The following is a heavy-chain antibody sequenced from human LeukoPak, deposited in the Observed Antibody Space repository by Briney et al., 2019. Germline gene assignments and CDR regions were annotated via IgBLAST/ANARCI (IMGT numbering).Heavy chain of an antibody. CDR2: MNPNSGNT. CDR1: GYTFTSYD. CDR3: ASPPVPQAAAITPGYFYYYMDV. D-gene: IGHD6-13*01. Sequence: ASVKVSCKASGYTFTSYDINWVRQATGQGLEWMGWMNPNSGNTGYAQKFQGRVTITRNTSISTAYMELSSLRSEDTAVYYCASPPVPQAAAITPGYFYYYMDVWGKGTTVTVSS. V-gene: IGHV1-8*03. J-gene: IGHJ6*03.